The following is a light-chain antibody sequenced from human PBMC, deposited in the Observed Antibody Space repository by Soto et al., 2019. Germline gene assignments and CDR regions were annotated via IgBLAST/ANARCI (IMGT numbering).Light chain of an antibody. Sequence: EIVLTQSPATVSLSPGDRATLSCRASRSVGTYLAWYQQKPGQAPRLIIYDASNRATGIPARFIGSGSGTDFTLTIISLEPEDFAIYYCQQRSNWPPLTFGGGTRVDIK. CDR3: QQRSNWPPLT. J-gene: IGKJ4*01. CDR2: DAS. V-gene: IGKV3-11*01. CDR1: RSVGTY.